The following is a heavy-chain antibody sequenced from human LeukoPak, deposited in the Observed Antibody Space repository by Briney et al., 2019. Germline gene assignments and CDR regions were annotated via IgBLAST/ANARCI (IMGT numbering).Heavy chain of an antibody. D-gene: IGHD5-24*01. CDR2: IIPILGIA. J-gene: IGHJ4*02. V-gene: IGHV1-69*04. Sequence: RASVKVSCKASGGTFSSYTISWVRQAPGQGLEWMGRIIPILGIANYAQKFQGRVTITADKSTSTAYMELSSLRSEDTAVYYCARDPDGYNYDAVDYWGQGTLVTVSS. CDR3: ARDPDGYNYDAVDY. CDR1: GGTFSSYT.